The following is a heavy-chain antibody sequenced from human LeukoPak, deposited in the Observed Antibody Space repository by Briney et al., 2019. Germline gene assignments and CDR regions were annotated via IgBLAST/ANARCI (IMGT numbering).Heavy chain of an antibody. CDR2: IRYDGSNK. Sequence: GGSLRLSCAASGFTFSSYGMHWVRQAPGKGLEWVAFIRYDGSNKYYADSVKGRFTISRDNSKNTLYLQMNSLRAEDTAVYYCAKDRNEYYDSSGYQDYWGQGTLVTASS. CDR1: GFTFSSYG. CDR3: AKDRNEYYDSSGYQDY. D-gene: IGHD3-22*01. J-gene: IGHJ4*02. V-gene: IGHV3-30*02.